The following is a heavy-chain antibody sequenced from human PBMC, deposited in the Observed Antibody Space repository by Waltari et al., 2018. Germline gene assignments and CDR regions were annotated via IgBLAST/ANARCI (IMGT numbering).Heavy chain of an antibody. D-gene: IGHD3-22*01. V-gene: IGHV3-7*01. CDR3: ARDQWFAFDI. CDR2: IMTDGSEE. CDR1: GFNISSYW. Sequence: EVQLVESGGGLVQPGGSLRLSCAASGFNISSYWMSWVRQAPGKGLEWVANIMTDGSEEYYVDSVRGRFTISRDNAKNSLFLQMNSLRPEDTAVYYCARDQWFAFDIWGQGTMVTVSS. J-gene: IGHJ3*02.